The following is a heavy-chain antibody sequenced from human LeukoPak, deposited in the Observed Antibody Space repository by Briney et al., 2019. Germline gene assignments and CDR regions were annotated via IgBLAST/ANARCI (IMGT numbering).Heavy chain of an antibody. J-gene: IGHJ4*02. CDR3: AAENGNFWIGYHYFED. CDR2: IYFDGNT. Sequence: SETLSLTCTVSGGSLGSSSYYWGWIRQAPGKGLEWIGTIYFDGNTFYNPSLKSRVTLSIDMSKSQFSLRLASVTAADTAIYYCAAENGNFWIGYHYFEDWGQGSLVSVPS. V-gene: IGHV4-39*01. D-gene: IGHD3-3*01. CDR1: GGSLGSSSYY.